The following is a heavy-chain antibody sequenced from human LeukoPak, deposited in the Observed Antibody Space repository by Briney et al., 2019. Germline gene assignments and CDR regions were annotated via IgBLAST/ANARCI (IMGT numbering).Heavy chain of an antibody. V-gene: IGHV1-18*01. D-gene: IGHD3-22*01. Sequence: ASVKVSCKASGYTFTSYGITWVRQAPGQGLEWMGWIGAYNGNTNYAQKLQGRVTMTTDTSTSTAYMELRSLRSDDTAVYYCARASYPGQIVVVIWGQGTLVTVSS. CDR2: IGAYNGNT. CDR3: ARASYPGQIVVVI. J-gene: IGHJ4*02. CDR1: GYTFTSYG.